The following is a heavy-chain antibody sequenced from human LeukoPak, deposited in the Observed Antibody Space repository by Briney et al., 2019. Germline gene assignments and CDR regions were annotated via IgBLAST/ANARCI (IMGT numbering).Heavy chain of an antibody. CDR3: AKDRGDYYGSGSYSDY. J-gene: IGHJ4*02. V-gene: IGHV3-23*01. CDR1: GFIFNNYA. Sequence: GGSLRLSCAASGFIFNNYAMSWVRQAPGKGLEWVSTVTGGGGGAIYADSVKGRFTISRDNSKNTLYLQMNSLRAEDTAVYYCAKDRGDYYGSGSYSDYWGQGTLVTVSS. CDR2: VTGGGGGA. D-gene: IGHD3-10*01.